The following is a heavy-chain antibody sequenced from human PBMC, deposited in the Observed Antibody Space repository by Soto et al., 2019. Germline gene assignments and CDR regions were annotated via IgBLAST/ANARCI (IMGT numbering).Heavy chain of an antibody. CDR3: ARRYGDHFDY. V-gene: IGHV4-59*08. CDR2: IYYSGST. Sequence: QVQLQESGPGLVKPSETLSLTCTVSGGSISSYYWSWIRQPPGKGLEWIGYIYYSGSTNYNPSLKSRVTISVDTSKNQFSLKLSSVTAADTAVYYCARRYGDHFDYWGQGTLVTVSS. J-gene: IGHJ4*02. D-gene: IGHD4-17*01. CDR1: GGSISSYY.